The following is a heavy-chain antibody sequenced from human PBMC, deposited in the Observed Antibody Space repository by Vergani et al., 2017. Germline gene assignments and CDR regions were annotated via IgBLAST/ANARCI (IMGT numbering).Heavy chain of an antibody. CDR2: ISSSSSYI. Sequence: EVQLVESGGGLVKPGGSLRLSCAASGFTFSSYSMNWVRQAPGKGLEWVSSISSSSSYIYYADSVKDRFTISRDNAKNSLYLQMNSLRAEDTAVYYCARDKVVVAATPYYYYYGMDVWGQGTTVTVSS. V-gene: IGHV3-21*01. CDR1: GFTFSSYS. D-gene: IGHD2-15*01. CDR3: ARDKVVVAATPYYYYYGMDV. J-gene: IGHJ6*02.